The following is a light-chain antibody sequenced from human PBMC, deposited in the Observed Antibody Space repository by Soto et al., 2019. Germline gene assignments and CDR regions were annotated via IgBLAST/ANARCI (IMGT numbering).Light chain of an antibody. J-gene: IGKJ1*01. CDR2: GAS. CDR1: QSVTSSY. Sequence: ESVLTPSPGTLSLSPGEKATLSCRASQSVTSSYLAWYQQKPGQAPRLLIYGASSRATGIPDRFSGSGSGTDFTLTVSRLEPEVLAVHYCPQFGSLSWTFGQGTQVDIK. V-gene: IGKV3-20*01. CDR3: PQFGSLSWT.